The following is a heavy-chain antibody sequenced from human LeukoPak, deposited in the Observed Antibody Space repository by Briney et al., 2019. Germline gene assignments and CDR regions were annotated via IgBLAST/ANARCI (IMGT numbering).Heavy chain of an antibody. CDR1: GGSTSSYY. J-gene: IGHJ4*02. D-gene: IGHD6-13*01. Sequence: SETLSLTCTVSGGSTSSYYWSWIRQPAGKGLEWIGRIYTSGSTNYNPSLKSRVTMSVDTSKNQFSLKLSSVTAADTAVYYCASSQYRGIAAAGTFDYWGQGTLVTVSS. CDR3: ASSQYRGIAAAGTFDY. V-gene: IGHV4-4*07. CDR2: IYTSGST.